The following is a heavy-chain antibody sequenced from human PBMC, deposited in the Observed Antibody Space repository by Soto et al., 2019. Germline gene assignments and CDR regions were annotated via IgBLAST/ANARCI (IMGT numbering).Heavy chain of an antibody. CDR2: IYFRGNT. Sequence: QLQRQESGPGLVKPSETLSLTCSVSGDSINSDKYYWGWIRQPPGKGLEWIGSIYFRGNTYYNPSLPTRVTISLDKSKSQFALKLNSVTAADSAVYFCARLEGLATISYYFDFWGQGALVTVSS. CDR3: ARLEGLATISYYFDF. J-gene: IGHJ4*02. D-gene: IGHD3-9*01. CDR1: GDSINSDKYY. V-gene: IGHV4-39*01.